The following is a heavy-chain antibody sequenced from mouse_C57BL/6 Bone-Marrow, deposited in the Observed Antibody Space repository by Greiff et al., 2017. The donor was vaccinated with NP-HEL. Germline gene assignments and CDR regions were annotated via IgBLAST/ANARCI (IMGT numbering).Heavy chain of an antibody. CDR3: ARGGEDYAMDY. V-gene: IGHV1-55*01. CDR2: IYPGSGST. CDR1: GYTFTSYW. J-gene: IGHJ4*01. Sequence: VQLQQPGAELVKPGASVKMSCKASGYTFTSYWITWVKQRPGQGLEWIGDIYPGSGSTNYNEKFKSKATLTVDTSSSTASMQLSSLTSEDFAVYYCARGGEDYAMDYWGQGTSVTVSS.